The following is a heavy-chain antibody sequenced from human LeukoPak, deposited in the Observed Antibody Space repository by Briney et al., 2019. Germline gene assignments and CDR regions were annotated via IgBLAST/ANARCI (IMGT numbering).Heavy chain of an antibody. J-gene: IGHJ4*02. CDR3: ARNPVGFGEPNWLDY. CDR1: GGSISSSSYY. CDR2: IYYSGST. V-gene: IGHV4-39*07. D-gene: IGHD3-10*01. Sequence: PSETLSLTCTVSGGSISSSSYYWGWIRQPPGKGLEWIGSIYYSGSTCYNPSLKSRVTISVDTSKNQFSLKLSSVTAADTAVYYCARNPVGFGEPNWLDYWGQGTLVTVSS.